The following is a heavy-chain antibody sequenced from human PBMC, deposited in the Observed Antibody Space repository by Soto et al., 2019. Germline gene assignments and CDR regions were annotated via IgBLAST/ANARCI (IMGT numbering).Heavy chain of an antibody. D-gene: IGHD3-22*01. V-gene: IGHV1-3*04. CDR1: GYNFTEGD. CDR3: AREVAYYYDSSGYYAFDY. Sequence: VSCKASGYNFTEGDVHWVRRAPGQRLEWMGWISTGNGNTKYSQKFQGRVTITRDTSATTAYMELSSLRSEDTAVYYCAREVAYYYDSSGYYAFDYWGQGTLVTVSS. J-gene: IGHJ4*02. CDR2: ISTGNGNT.